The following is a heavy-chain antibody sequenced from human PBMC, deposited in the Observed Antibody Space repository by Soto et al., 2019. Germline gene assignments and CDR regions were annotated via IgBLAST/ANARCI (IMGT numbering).Heavy chain of an antibody. CDR3: ARHKTSRYDY. J-gene: IGHJ4*02. Sequence: SETLSLTCTVSGGSISSYYWNWIRQSPGKGLEWIGSISYSGSTNYNPSLKSRVTISVDTSKNQFSLKLSSVSAADTAVYYCARHKTSRYDYWGQGTQVTV. CDR1: GGSISSYY. D-gene: IGHD2-2*01. CDR2: ISYSGST. V-gene: IGHV4-59*08.